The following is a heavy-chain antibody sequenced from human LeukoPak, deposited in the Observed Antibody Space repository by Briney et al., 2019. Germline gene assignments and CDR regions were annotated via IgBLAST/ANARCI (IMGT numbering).Heavy chain of an antibody. CDR1: GGSISSSSYY. V-gene: IGHV4-39*01. CDR3: AIPGNGPLDAFDI. CDR2: IYYSGST. Sequence: SETLSLTCTVSGGSISSSSYYWGWIRQPPGKGLEWIGSIYYSGSTYYNPSLKSRVTISVDTSKNQFSLKLSSVTAADTAVYYCAIPGNGPLDAFDIWGQGTMVTVSS. D-gene: IGHD4-23*01. J-gene: IGHJ3*02.